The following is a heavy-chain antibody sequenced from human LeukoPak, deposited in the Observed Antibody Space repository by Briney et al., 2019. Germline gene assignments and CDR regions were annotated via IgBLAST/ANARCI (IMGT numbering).Heavy chain of an antibody. J-gene: IGHJ4*02. D-gene: IGHD5-12*01. CDR1: GGSFSGYY. Sequence: SSETLSLTCAVYGGSFSGYYWSWIRQPPGKGLEWIGEINHSGSTNYNPSLKSRVTISVDTSKNQFSLKLSSVTAADTAVYYCARDFLGYSGYDYVRYFDYWGQGTLVTVSS. V-gene: IGHV4-34*01. CDR3: ARDFLGYSGYDYVRYFDY. CDR2: INHSGST.